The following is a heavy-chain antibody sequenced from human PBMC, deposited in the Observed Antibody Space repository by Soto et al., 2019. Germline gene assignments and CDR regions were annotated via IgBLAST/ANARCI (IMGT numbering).Heavy chain of an antibody. J-gene: IGHJ4*02. V-gene: IGHV3-23*01. CDR1: GFTFSSYA. D-gene: IGHD6-19*01. CDR2: ISGSASST. Sequence: EVQLLESGGGLVQPGGSLRLSCAASGFTFSSYAMNWVRQAPGKGLEWVSGISGSASSTYHADSVKGRFTISRDNSKNTLYLQMNSLRVEDTAVYYCAKDQRVAGIYFDYWGQGTLVTVSS. CDR3: AKDQRVAGIYFDY.